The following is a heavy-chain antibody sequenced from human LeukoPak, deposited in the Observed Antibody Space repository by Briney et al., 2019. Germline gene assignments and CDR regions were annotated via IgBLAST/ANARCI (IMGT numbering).Heavy chain of an antibody. V-gene: IGHV3-23*01. CDR2: ISGSGGST. CDR1: GFTFSSYA. J-gene: IGHJ2*01. CDR3: AKDVSVGEQWLVRYWYFDL. D-gene: IGHD6-19*01. Sequence: GGSLRLSCAASGFTFSSYAMSWVRQAPGKGLEWVSAISGSGGSTYYADSEKGRFTISRANSKNMLYLQMNSLRAEATAVYYCAKDVSVGEQWLVRYWYFDLWGRGTLVTVSS.